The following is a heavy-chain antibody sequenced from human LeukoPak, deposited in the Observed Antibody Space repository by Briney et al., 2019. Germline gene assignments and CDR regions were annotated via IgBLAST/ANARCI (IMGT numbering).Heavy chain of an antibody. Sequence: PSETLSLTYTVSGGSISSGDYYWSWIRQPPGKGLEWIGYIYYSGSTYYNPSLKSRVTISVDTSKNQFSLKLSSVTAADTAVYYCARTTVTEDDAFDIWGQGTMVTVSS. CDR3: ARTTVTEDDAFDI. CDR2: IYYSGST. V-gene: IGHV4-30-4*01. J-gene: IGHJ3*02. D-gene: IGHD4-17*01. CDR1: GGSISSGDYY.